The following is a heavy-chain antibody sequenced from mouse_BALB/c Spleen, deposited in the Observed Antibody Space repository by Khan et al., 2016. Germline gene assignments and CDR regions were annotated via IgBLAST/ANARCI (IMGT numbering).Heavy chain of an antibody. J-gene: IGHJ3*01. CDR1: GFSLTSYG. CDR3: VGYAY. Sequence: QIQLVQSGPGLVQPSQSLSITCTVSGFSLTSYGVHWVRQSPGKGLEWLGVIWSGGSTDYNAAFISRLSISKDNSKSQVFFKMNSLQANDTAIYYCVGYAYWGQGTLVTVSA. V-gene: IGHV2-2*02. CDR2: IWSGGST.